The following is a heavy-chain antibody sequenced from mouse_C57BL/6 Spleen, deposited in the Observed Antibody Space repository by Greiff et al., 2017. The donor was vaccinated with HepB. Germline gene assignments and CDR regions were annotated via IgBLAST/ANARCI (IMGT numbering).Heavy chain of an antibody. CDR1: GYTFTDYY. J-gene: IGHJ3*01. V-gene: IGHV1-26*01. CDR3: ARGDSTWCAY. Sequence: VQLQQSGPELVKPGASVKISCKASGYTFTDYYMNWVKQSHGKSLEWIGDINPNNGGTSYNQKFKGKATLTVDKSSSTAYMELRSLTSEDSAVYYCARGDSTWCAYWGQGTLVTVAA. CDR2: INPNNGGT.